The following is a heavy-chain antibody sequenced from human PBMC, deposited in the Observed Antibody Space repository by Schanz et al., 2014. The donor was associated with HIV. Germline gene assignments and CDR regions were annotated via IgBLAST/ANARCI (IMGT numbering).Heavy chain of an antibody. CDR3: ARDVSHDSSGHYSDYYYGMDV. J-gene: IGHJ6*02. D-gene: IGHD3-22*01. CDR2: MWYDESHK. V-gene: IGHV3-33*01. CDR1: GFIFSSSG. Sequence: QVQLVESGGGVVQPGRSLRLSCAASGFIFSSSGMHWVRQAPGKGLEWVAAMWYDESHKGYADSVKGRFTISRDNSKNTLYLQMNSLRAEDTAVYYCARDVSHDSSGHYSDYYYGMDVWGQGTTVTVSS.